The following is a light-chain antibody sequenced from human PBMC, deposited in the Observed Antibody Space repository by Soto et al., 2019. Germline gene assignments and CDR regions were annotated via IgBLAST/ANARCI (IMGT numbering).Light chain of an antibody. CDR1: SSDVGGYNY. CDR3: NSYAGSNNV. CDR2: EVS. V-gene: IGLV2-8*01. J-gene: IGLJ1*01. Sequence: SALTQPPSASGSPGQSVTISCTGTSSDVGGYNYVSWYQQHPGKAPKLMIYEVSQRPSGVPDRFSGSKSGNTASLTVSGLQAEDEADYYCNSYAGSNNVFGTGTKVT.